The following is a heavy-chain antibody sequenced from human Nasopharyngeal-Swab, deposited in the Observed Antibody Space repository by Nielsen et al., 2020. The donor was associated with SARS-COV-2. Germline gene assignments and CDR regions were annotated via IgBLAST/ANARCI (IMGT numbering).Heavy chain of an antibody. V-gene: IGHV4-4*02. Sequence: GSLRLSCAVSGGSISSSNWWSWVRQPPGKGLEWIGEIYHSGSTNYNPSLESRVTISVDKSKNQFSLKLSSVTAADTAVYYCARGEGDIAGSGHDYWGQGTLVTVFS. CDR3: ARGEGDIAGSGHDY. CDR2: IYHSGST. D-gene: IGHD5-12*01. CDR1: GGSISSSNW. J-gene: IGHJ4*02.